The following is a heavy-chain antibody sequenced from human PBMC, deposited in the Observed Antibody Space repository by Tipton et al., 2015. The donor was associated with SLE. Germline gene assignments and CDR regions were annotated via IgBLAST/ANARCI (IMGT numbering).Heavy chain of an antibody. CDR1: GFSFSNYG. CDR3: ARDWASGSPFDY. CDR2: INSDGSSI. J-gene: IGHJ4*02. Sequence: QLVQSGGGGVQPGRSLRLSCVASGFSFSNYGMHWVRQAPGKGLVWVSHINSDGSSIRYADSVKGRFIISRDNAKNTLYLQMNSLRAEDTAVYYCARDWASGSPFDYWGQGTLVTVSS. V-gene: IGHV3-74*01. D-gene: IGHD1-26*01.